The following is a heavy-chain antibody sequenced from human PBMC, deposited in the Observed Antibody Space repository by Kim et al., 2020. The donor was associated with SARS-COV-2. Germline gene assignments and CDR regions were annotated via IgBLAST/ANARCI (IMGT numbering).Heavy chain of an antibody. CDR2: SSRSTR. Sequence: SSRSTRSSAESVKGRFTITRDNAKNSLYLQMNSRRAEDTDVYYCAVGGGDYWGQGTLVTVSS. D-gene: IGHD3-16*01. J-gene: IGHJ4*02. V-gene: IGHV3-48*01. CDR3: AVGGGDY.